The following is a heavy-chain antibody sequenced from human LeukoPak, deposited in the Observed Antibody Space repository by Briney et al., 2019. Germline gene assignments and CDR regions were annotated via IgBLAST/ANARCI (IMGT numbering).Heavy chain of an antibody. V-gene: IGHV3-21*01. J-gene: IGHJ4*02. CDR2: ISSSSSYI. D-gene: IGHD2-2*01. CDR1: GFTFSSYS. Sequence: PGGSLRLSCAASGFTFSSYSMSWVRQAPGKGLEWVSSISSSSSYIYYADSVKGRFTISRDNAKNSLYLQMNSLRAEDTAVYYCARVGSSTSCYGYWGQGTLVTVSS. CDR3: ARVGSSTSCYGY.